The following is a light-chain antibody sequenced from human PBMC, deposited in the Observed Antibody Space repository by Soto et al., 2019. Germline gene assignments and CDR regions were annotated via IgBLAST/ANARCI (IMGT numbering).Light chain of an antibody. Sequence: DIQLTQSPSTLSASVGDRVTITCRASQGITGWLAWYQQKPGKAPTLLFFDASTLESGVPPRFPGSGSGTEFTLSIRNLQPDDFATYYCQQYQRYWTFGHGTKVEVK. J-gene: IGKJ1*01. CDR1: QGITGW. CDR3: QQYQRYWT. V-gene: IGKV1-5*01. CDR2: DAS.